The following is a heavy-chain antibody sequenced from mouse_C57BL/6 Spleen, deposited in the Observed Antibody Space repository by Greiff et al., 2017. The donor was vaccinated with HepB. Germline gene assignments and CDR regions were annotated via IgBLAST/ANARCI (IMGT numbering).Heavy chain of an antibody. Sequence: VQLKESGGGLVKPGGSLKLSCAASGFTFSDYGMHWVRQAPEKGLEWVAYISSGSSTIYYADTVKGRFTISRDNAKNTLFLQMTSLRSEDTAMYYCARGVGNYPYYYAMDYWGQGTSVTVSS. CDR1: GFTFSDYG. CDR3: ARGVGNYPYYYAMDY. CDR2: ISSGSSTI. V-gene: IGHV5-17*01. J-gene: IGHJ4*01. D-gene: IGHD2-1*01.